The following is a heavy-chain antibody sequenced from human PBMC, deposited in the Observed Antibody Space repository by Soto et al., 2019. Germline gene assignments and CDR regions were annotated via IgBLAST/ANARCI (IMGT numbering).Heavy chain of an antibody. D-gene: IGHD3-3*01. CDR2: IYYIWST. J-gene: IGHJ6*01. Sequence: SDTLSLTCTFCVCSISSGVYYLSFIRQHPWDCLELIGYIYYIWSTYYNPSLKIRVTISLDTSKNQFSLKLSSVTAADTAVYYCESDSLSESLWSRYYKTYYGMEVWGPGNPVHVSS. CDR1: VCSISSGVYY. V-gene: IGHV4-31*03. CDR3: ESDSLSESLWSRYYKTYYGMEV.